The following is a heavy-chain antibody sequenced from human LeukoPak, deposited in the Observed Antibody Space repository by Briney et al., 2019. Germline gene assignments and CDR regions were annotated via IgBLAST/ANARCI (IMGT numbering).Heavy chain of an antibody. V-gene: IGHV3-21*01. J-gene: IGHJ4*02. CDR2: ISSSSSYI. Sequence: GGSLRLSCAASGFTFSSYAMNWVRQAPGKGLEWVSSISSSSSYIYYADSVKGRFTISRDNAKNSLHLQMNSLRAEDTAVYYCAKNYYDSSGLFDYWGQGTLVIVSS. CDR1: GFTFSSYA. D-gene: IGHD3-22*01. CDR3: AKNYYDSSGLFDY.